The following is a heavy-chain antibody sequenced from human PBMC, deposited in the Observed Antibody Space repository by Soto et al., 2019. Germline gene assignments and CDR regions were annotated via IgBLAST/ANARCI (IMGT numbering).Heavy chain of an antibody. CDR1: SGSIGTTNW. D-gene: IGHD3-10*01. CDR3: ARLTSGMDV. V-gene: IGHV4-4*02. Sequence: QVQLQESGQGLVKPSGTLSLTCAVSSGSIGTTNWWSWVRQPPGKGLEWIGEIFHSGNTYYNPSLASRVTISVDTSNNHFSLNLRSLTAADTAVYYFARLTSGMDVWGQGTTVTVSS. J-gene: IGHJ6*02. CDR2: IFHSGNT.